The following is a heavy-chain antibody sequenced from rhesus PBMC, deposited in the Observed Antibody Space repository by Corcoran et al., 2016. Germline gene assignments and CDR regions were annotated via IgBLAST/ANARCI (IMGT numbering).Heavy chain of an antibody. CDR2: IDGNRDEI. D-gene: IGHD1-44*02. Sequence: QVQLQASGPGLVKPAETLSLTCAVSGASIRTYWWSWIRQSPGTGLEWIGEIDGNRDEIHYNPSLKSRVTISKDASNNQFSLKLTSLSAADTAVYYCARDGRIDYWGQGVLVTVSS. J-gene: IGHJ4*01. CDR1: GASIRTYW. V-gene: IGHV4-80*01. CDR3: ARDGRIDY.